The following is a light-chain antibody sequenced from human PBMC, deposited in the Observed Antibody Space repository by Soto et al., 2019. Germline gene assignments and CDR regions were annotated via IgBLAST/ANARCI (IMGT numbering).Light chain of an antibody. CDR1: QSVSSN. Sequence: EIVMTQSPATLSVSPGERATLSCRASQSVSSNLAWYQQKPGQAPRLLIYGASTRATGIPARFSGSGSGTEFTLTISSLQAEDFAGYYCQQYNNWPPYTFGPGTKLEIK. CDR2: GAS. V-gene: IGKV3-15*01. J-gene: IGKJ2*01. CDR3: QQYNNWPPYT.